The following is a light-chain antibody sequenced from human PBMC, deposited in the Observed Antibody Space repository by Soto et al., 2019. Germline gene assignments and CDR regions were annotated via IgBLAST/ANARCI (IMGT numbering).Light chain of an antibody. Sequence: DIQMTQSPSTLSASVGDRVTITCRASQSVGTFLAWYQHKPGKVPKVLIYDASNLKSGVPSTFSGSGSGTEFTLTISSLQPDDFATYYCQQCYTYPWTFGQGTKVDIK. J-gene: IGKJ1*01. CDR3: QQCYTYPWT. V-gene: IGKV1-5*01. CDR1: QSVGTF. CDR2: DAS.